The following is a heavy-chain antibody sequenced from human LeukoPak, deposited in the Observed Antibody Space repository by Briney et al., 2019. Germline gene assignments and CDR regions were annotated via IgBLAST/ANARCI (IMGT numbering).Heavy chain of an antibody. CDR2: ISGSGGST. CDR3: AKDSHIRRLLWFGGLSPIFDY. J-gene: IGHJ4*02. CDR1: GFTFSSYA. Sequence: GGSLRLSCAASGFTFSSYAMSWVRQAPGKGLEWVSAISGSGGSTYYADSVKGRFTISRDNSKNTLYLQMNSLRAEDTAVYYCAKDSHIRRLLWFGGLSPIFDYWGQGTLVTVSS. V-gene: IGHV3-23*01. D-gene: IGHD3-10*01.